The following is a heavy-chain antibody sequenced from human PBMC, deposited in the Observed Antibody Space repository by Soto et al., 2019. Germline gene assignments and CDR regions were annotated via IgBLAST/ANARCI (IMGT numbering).Heavy chain of an antibody. CDR2: IYYSGST. V-gene: IGHV4-31*03. D-gene: IGHD1-26*01. J-gene: IGHJ6*02. Sequence: TLSLTCTVSGGSISSGGYYWSWIRQHPGKGLEWIGYIYYSGSTYYNPSLKSRVTISVDTSKNQFSLKLSSVTAADTAVYYCARGQSGSYLYYYYYGMDVWGQGTTVTVSS. CDR3: ARGQSGSYLYYYYYGMDV. CDR1: GGSISSGGYY.